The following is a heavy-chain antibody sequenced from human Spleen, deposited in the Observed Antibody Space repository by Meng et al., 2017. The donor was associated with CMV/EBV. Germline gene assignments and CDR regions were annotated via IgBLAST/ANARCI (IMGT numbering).Heavy chain of an antibody. J-gene: IGHJ5*02. D-gene: IGHD3-22*01. CDR1: SGDYY. V-gene: IGHV4-30-4*08. CDR3: ARTYYYDSSGYYPRRWFDP. CDR2: IYYRGST. Sequence: SGDYYWSWISQPTGKGLEWIAYIYYRGSTYYNPSLKSRVTVSVDTSKNQFSLWLYSVTDADTAVYYCARTYYYDSSGYYPRRWFDPWGQGTLVTVSS.